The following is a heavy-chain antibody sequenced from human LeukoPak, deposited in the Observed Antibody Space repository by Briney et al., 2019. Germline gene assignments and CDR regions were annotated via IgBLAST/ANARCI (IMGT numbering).Heavy chain of an antibody. V-gene: IGHV4-59*08. CDR3: ARLLSYSSQAFDI. CDR1: GGSISSYY. CDR2: IHNNGTT. Sequence: PSETLSLTCTVSGGSISSYYRSWIRQPPGKGLEWIGYIHNNGTTSYNPPLKSRVTILEDTSRNHFSLKLTSVTAADTAVYFCARLLSYSSQAFDIWGQGTMVTVSS. D-gene: IGHD2-15*01. J-gene: IGHJ3*02.